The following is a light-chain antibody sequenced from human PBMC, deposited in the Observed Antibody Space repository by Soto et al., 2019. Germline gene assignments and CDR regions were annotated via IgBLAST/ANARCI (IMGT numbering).Light chain of an antibody. J-gene: IGLJ3*02. V-gene: IGLV2-11*01. Sequence: QSALTQPRSVSGSPGQSVTISCTGTSSDVGGYNYVSWYQLHPGKAPKLMIYDVSKRPSGVPDRFSGSKSGNTASLTISGLQAEDEADYYCCSYAGIYTWVFGGGTQLTVL. CDR3: CSYAGIYTWV. CDR2: DVS. CDR1: SSDVGGYNY.